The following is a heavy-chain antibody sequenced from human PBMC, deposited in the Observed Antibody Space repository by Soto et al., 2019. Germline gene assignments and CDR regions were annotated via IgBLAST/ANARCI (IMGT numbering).Heavy chain of an antibody. CDR3: ARDIESVTAKHFFYYYAMDV. V-gene: IGHV1-18*01. Sequence: QGQLVQSGAEVKKPGASVKLSCKASGFTFSNYGLNWVRQAPGQGLEWMGWVSANNGHTNYAQNLQGRVSMTTDTSTSTAYMELRGLTFDYTAVYYCARDIESVTAKHFFYYYAMDVWGQGTTVTVSS. J-gene: IGHJ6*02. D-gene: IGHD2-8*01. CDR2: VSANNGHT. CDR1: GFTFSNYG.